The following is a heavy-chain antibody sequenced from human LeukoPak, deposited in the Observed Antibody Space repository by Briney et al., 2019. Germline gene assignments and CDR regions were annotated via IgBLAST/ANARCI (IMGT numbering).Heavy chain of an antibody. CDR1: GGSISSYY. CDR2: IYYSGST. Sequence: PSETLSLTCTVSGGSISSYYWSWIRQPPGKGLEWIGYIYYSGSTNYNPSLKSRVTISVDTSKNQFSLKLSSVTAADTALYYCARAGYYYDSSGYNNWFDPWGQGTLVTVSS. D-gene: IGHD3-22*01. CDR3: ARAGYYYDSSGYNNWFDP. J-gene: IGHJ5*02. V-gene: IGHV4-59*01.